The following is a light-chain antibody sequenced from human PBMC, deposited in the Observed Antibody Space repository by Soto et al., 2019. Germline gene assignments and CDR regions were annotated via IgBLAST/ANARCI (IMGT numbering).Light chain of an antibody. Sequence: EIVLTQSPGTLSLSPAERATLSCRASQTVSSTYLAWFQQKPGQAPRLLIYGASTRDIGIPDRFSGSGSGTDFTLTISRLEPEDFAVYYCHQYGTSPPSTFGGGTKVDIK. CDR3: HQYGTSPPST. CDR2: GAS. J-gene: IGKJ4*01. CDR1: QTVSSTY. V-gene: IGKV3-20*01.